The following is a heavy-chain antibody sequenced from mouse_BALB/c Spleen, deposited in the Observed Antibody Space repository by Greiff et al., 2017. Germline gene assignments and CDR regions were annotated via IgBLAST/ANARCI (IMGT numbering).Heavy chain of an antibody. D-gene: IGHD4-1*01. V-gene: IGHV3-2*02. CDR1: GYSITSDYA. Sequence: EVKLLESGPGLVKPSQSLSLTCTVTGYSITSDYAWNWIRQFPGNKLEWMGYISYSGSTSYNPSLKSRISITRDTSKNQSFLQLNSVTTEDAATYYSARLGHGYWGQGTTLTVSS. J-gene: IGHJ2*01. CDR3: ARLGHGY. CDR2: ISYSGST.